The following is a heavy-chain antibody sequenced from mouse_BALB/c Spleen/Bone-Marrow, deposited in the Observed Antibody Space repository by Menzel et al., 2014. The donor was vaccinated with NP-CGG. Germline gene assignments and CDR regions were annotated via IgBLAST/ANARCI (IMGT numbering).Heavy chain of an antibody. J-gene: IGHJ4*01. V-gene: IGHV1-80*01. Sequence: VQLQQSGAELVRPGSSVQISCKASGYAFSNYWMNWVKQRPGQGLEWIGQIYPGDTDIHYNGKFKGKATLTADKSSSTAYMQLSSLTSEDSAVYFCASRGDYSYAMDYWGQGTSVTVSS. D-gene: IGHD1-1*01. CDR2: IYPGDTDI. CDR1: GYAFSNYW. CDR3: ASRGDYSYAMDY.